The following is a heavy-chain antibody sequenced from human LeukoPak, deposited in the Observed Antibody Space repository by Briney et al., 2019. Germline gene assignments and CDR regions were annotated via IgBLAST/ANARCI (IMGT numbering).Heavy chain of an antibody. J-gene: IGHJ4*02. D-gene: IGHD4-23*01. V-gene: IGHV3-7*01. CDR3: ARGRPHGNDY. CDR1: GFTFSCYW. Sequence: GGSLRLSCAASGFTFSCYWMNWARQAPGKGLEWVASINHNGNVNYYVDSVKGRFSISRDNAKNTLYLQMNSLRVEDTAVYYCARGRPHGNDYWGQGTLVTVSS. CDR2: INHNGNVN.